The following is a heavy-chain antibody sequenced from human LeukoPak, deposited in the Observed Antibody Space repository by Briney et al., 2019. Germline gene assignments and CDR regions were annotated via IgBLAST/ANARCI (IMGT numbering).Heavy chain of an antibody. D-gene: IGHD3-22*01. Sequence: SQTLSLTCTVSGGSIMSGGYLWSWIRQHPGKGLEWIGYIYYSGSTHYNSSLESRVTISVDTSKKQFSLKLSSVTAADTAVYYCAAFDSATYDAFDIWGQGTMVTVSS. CDR2: IYYSGST. J-gene: IGHJ3*02. CDR1: GGSIMSGGYL. V-gene: IGHV4-31*03. CDR3: AAFDSATYDAFDI.